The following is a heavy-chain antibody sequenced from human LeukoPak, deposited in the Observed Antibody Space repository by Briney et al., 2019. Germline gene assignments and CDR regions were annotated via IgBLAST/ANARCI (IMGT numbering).Heavy chain of an antibody. J-gene: IGHJ4*02. Sequence: ASVKVSCKASGYTFTGYYMHWVRQAPGQGLEWMGIINPSGGSTSYAQKFQGRVTMTRDTSTSTVYMELSSLRSEDTAVYYCARVQEYYDSSGYYSYFDYWGQGTLVTVSS. CDR3: ARVQEYYDSSGYYSYFDY. V-gene: IGHV1-46*01. CDR1: GYTFTGYY. D-gene: IGHD3-22*01. CDR2: INPSGGST.